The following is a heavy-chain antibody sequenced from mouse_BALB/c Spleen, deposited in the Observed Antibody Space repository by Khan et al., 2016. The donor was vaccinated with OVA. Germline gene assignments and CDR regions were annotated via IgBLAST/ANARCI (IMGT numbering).Heavy chain of an antibody. CDR1: GYTFTSYY. Sequence: QVQLQQSGAELVKPGASVKLSCKASGYTFTSYYMYWLKQRPGQGLEWIGEINPSNGGTNFNEKFKSKATLTVDKSSSTAYMQLSSLTSEDSAVYDGTRRGTARATLWFAYWGQGPLVTVSA. D-gene: IGHD3-2*01. CDR3: TRRGTARATLWFAY. V-gene: IGHV1S81*02. CDR2: INPSNGGT. J-gene: IGHJ3*01.